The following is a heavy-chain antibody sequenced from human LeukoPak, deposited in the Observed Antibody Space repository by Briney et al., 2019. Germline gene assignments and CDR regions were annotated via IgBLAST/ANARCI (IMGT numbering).Heavy chain of an antibody. CDR2: IYYSGST. CDR3: ARVGSSSGFL. V-gene: IGHV4-31*03. J-gene: IGHJ4*02. D-gene: IGHD6-6*01. Sequence: SETLSLTCTVSGGSISSGGHYWSWIRQHPGKGLEWIGYIYYSGSTYYNPSLKSRVTISVDTSKNQFSLKLSSVTAADTAVYYCARVGSSSGFLWGQGTLVTVSS. CDR1: GGSISSGGHY.